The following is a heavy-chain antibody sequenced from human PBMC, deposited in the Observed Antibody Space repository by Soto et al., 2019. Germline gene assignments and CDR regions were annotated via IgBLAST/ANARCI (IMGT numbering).Heavy chain of an antibody. CDR3: ARIRAYPYHFDY. Sequence: SVPTMANPTQTRTPTCTFSRCSLITSGISMSCIRQPPGKSLEWLAHIDWEDDKYYSTSLETRLTISKDTSKNQVVLTMTNMDTVDTATYFCARIRAYPYHFDYWGQGTLVTVSS. CDR1: RCSLITSGIS. V-gene: IGHV2-70*13. CDR2: IDWEDDK. J-gene: IGHJ4*02.